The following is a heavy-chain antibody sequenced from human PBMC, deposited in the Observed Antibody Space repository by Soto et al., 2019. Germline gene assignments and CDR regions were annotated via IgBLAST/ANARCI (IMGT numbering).Heavy chain of an antibody. V-gene: IGHV3-23*01. CDR3: AKDLLRSWASSGYEVDY. CDR2: ISGSGGST. J-gene: IGHJ4*02. Sequence: GGSLRLSCAASGFTFSSYAMSWVRQAPGKGLEWVSAISGSGGSTYYADSVKGRFTISRDNSKNTLYLQMNSLRAEDTAVYYCAKDLLRSWASSGYEVDYWGQGTLVTVSP. CDR1: GFTFSSYA. D-gene: IGHD3-22*01.